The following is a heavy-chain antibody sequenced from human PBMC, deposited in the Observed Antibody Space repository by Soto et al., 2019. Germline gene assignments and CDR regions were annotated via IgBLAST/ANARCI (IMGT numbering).Heavy chain of an antibody. Sequence: QIQLVQSGAEVKQPGASVKVSCKASGYTFKTYGISWVRQAPGQGLEWMGWISAYDGDTNHAQTLQGRVSRTTDISTSTAYMELTSLTSDDTAVYYCASSSSGSPDSWGQGTLVTVSS. J-gene: IGHJ4*02. CDR2: ISAYDGDT. CDR1: GYTFKTYG. CDR3: ASSSSGSPDS. V-gene: IGHV1-18*01. D-gene: IGHD6-6*01.